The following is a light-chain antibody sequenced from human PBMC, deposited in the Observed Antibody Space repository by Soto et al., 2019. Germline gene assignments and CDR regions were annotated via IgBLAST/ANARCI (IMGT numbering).Light chain of an antibody. J-gene: IGKJ1*01. CDR1: QSVVTN. Sequence: IGLIQTEPTRSVYPKERDTLSCSASQSVVTNLAWYQQKPGQAPRLLIYGASSRATGIPDRFSGSGSGTEFTLTSSRLQSEGFAGYYSQEYNNWPAGTVGQGTKVDI. CDR3: QEYNNWPAGT. CDR2: GAS. V-gene: IGKV3D-15*01.